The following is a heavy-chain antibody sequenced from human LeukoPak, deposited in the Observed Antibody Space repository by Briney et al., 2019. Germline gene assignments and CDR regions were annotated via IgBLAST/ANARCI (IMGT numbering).Heavy chain of an antibody. CDR2: IYYSGST. J-gene: IGHJ3*02. V-gene: IGHV4-39*07. Sequence: SETLSLTCTVSGGSISSSSYYWGWIRQPPGKGLEWIGSIYYSGSTYYNPSLKSRVTISVDTSKNQFSLKLSSVTAADTAVYYCARRWADTMIVVVINAAFDIWGQGTMVTVSS. D-gene: IGHD3-22*01. CDR1: GGSISSSSYY. CDR3: ARRWADTMIVVVINAAFDI.